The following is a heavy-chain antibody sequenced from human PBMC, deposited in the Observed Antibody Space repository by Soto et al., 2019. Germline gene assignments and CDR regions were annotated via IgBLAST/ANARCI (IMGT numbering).Heavy chain of an antibody. Sequence: EVQLVESGGGLVQPGGSLRLSCAVSGFTVSSSYMSWVRQAPGKGLEWVSLIYSGGSTYHADSVKGRFTISRDNSKNTLYLQMNSLRAEDTAVYYCARGYSSGSNAYVQHWGHGTLVTVSS. D-gene: IGHD3-22*01. V-gene: IGHV3-66*01. J-gene: IGHJ1*01. CDR3: ARGYSSGSNAYVQH. CDR2: IYSGGST. CDR1: GFTVSSSY.